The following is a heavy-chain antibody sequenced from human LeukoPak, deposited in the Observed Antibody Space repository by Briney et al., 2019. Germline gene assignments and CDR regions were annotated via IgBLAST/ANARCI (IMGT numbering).Heavy chain of an antibody. V-gene: IGHV4-39*07. CDR1: GGSISSSSYY. J-gene: IGHJ4*02. Sequence: SETLSLTCTVSGGSISSSSYYWGWIRQPPGKGLEWIGSIYYSGSTYYNPSLKSRVTISVDTSKNQFSLKLSSVTAADTAVYYCASRPSSGWLRVDYWGQGTLVTVSS. CDR3: ASRPSSGWLRVDY. CDR2: IYYSGST. D-gene: IGHD6-19*01.